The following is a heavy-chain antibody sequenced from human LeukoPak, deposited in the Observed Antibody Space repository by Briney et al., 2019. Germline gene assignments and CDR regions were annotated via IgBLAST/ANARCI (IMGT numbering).Heavy chain of an antibody. CDR2: ITVSGLTT. CDR3: AKGLRTLDQ. CDR1: GFTFNSYA. Sequence: PGGSLRLSCAASGFTFNSYAMTWVRQAPGKGLEWVSSITVSGLTTYYADSVKGRFTISRDNSKSTLFLQMNSLRAEDTAVYYCAKGLRTLDQWGQGTLVTVSS. J-gene: IGHJ4*02. V-gene: IGHV3-23*01.